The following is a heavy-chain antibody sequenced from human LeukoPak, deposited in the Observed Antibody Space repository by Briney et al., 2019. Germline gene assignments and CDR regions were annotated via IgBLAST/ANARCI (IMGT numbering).Heavy chain of an antibody. J-gene: IGHJ5*02. V-gene: IGHV4-59*01. CDR1: GGSMNNYY. CDR3: AREGYYDVLTGYYLSWFDP. D-gene: IGHD3-9*01. CDR2: IYYNGIT. Sequence: SETLSLTCTISGGSMNNYYWGWIRQPPGKGLEWIGYIYYNGITDYNPSLKSRVTMSVDTSTNQFSLRLNSVTAADTAVYYCAREGYYDVLTGYYLSWFDPWGQGTLVTVSS.